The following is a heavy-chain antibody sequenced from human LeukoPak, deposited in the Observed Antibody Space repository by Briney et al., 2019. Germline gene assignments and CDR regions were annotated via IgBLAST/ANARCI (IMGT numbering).Heavy chain of an antibody. J-gene: IGHJ4*02. Sequence: SVKVSCKASGGTFSSYAISWVRQAPGQGLEWMGRIIPILGIANYAQKFQGRVTVTADKSTSTAYMELSSLRSEDTAVYYCARDYYGLNYFDYWXXGTXVXVSS. CDR3: ARDYYGLNYFDY. V-gene: IGHV1-69*04. CDR2: IIPILGIA. CDR1: GGTFSSYA. D-gene: IGHD3-22*01.